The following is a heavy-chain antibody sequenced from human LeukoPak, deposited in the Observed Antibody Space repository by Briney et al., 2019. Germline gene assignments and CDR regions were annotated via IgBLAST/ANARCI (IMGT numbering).Heavy chain of an antibody. CDR2: LSHSGSS. V-gene: IGHV4-59*02. CDR3: ARARYANAWYAFDI. Sequence: PSETLSLTCTVSGGSVSSYYWSWVRRPPGRGLEWIAYLSHSGSSDSNPSLTSRVTTLVDTSKNQFSLKLTSVTAADTAVYYCARARYANAWYAFDIWGQGTLVTVSS. J-gene: IGHJ4*02. CDR1: GGSVSSYY. D-gene: IGHD2-8*01.